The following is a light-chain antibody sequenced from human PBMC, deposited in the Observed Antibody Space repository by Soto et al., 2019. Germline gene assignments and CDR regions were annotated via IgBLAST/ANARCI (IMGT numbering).Light chain of an antibody. CDR1: RSVRSN. J-gene: IGKJ5*01. CDR3: QQRSKWPIT. Sequence: EIVMTQSPRTLSLSPGERVTPSWKASRSVRSNLAWYQQKPGRAPRLLIYDASKRATGIPARFSGSGSGTGFTLTISSLEPEDFAVYYCQQRSKWPITFGQGTRLEIK. V-gene: IGKV3-11*01. CDR2: DAS.